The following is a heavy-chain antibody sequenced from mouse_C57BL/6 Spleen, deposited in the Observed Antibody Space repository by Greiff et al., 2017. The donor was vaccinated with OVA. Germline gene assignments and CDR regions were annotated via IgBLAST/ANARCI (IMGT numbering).Heavy chain of an antibody. CDR1: GYTFTSYW. V-gene: IGHV1-69*01. CDR2: IDPSDSYT. CDR3: ARSGDGSSYVRWYFDV. J-gene: IGHJ1*03. D-gene: IGHD1-1*01. Sequence: VQLQQPGAELVMPGASVKLSCKASGYTFTSYWMHRVKQRPGQGLEWIGEIDPSDSYTNYNQKFKGKSTLTVDKSSSTAYMQLSSLTSEDSAVYYCARSGDGSSYVRWYFDVWGTGTTVTVSS.